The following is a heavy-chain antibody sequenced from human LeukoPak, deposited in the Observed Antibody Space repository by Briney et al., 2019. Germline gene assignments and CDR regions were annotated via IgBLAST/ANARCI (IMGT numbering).Heavy chain of an antibody. V-gene: IGHV3-21*01. J-gene: IGHJ4*02. CDR2: ISSSSSYI. CDR3: ARVGLYYDSSGYLDY. D-gene: IGHD3-22*01. CDR1: GFTFSSYS. Sequence: KAGGSLRLSCAASGFTFSSYSMNWVRQAPGKGLEWVSSISSSSSYIYYADSVKGRFTISRDNAKNSLYLQMNSLRAEDTAVYYCARVGLYYDSSGYLDYWGQGTLVTVSS.